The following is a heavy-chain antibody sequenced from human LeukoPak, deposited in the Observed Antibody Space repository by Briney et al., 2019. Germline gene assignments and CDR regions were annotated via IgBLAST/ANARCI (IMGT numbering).Heavy chain of an antibody. CDR3: ARYCNGDTCDGALDL. CDR1: GFTFNNYW. V-gene: IGHV3-74*01. Sequence: PGGSLRLFCAASGFTFNNYWIHWVRQVPGKDLVWVSRIDGDASRTNYADSVKGRFTISRDNVKNMVYLQMSSLTVEDTAVYYCARYCNGDTCDGALDLWGQGTLVTVSS. J-gene: IGHJ3*01. CDR2: IDGDASRT. D-gene: IGHD2-15*01.